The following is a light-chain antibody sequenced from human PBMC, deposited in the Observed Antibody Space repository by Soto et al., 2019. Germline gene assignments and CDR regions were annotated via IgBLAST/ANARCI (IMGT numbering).Light chain of an antibody. V-gene: IGKV3-20*01. CDR1: QSVTTQ. Sequence: IVLTQSPGTLSLSPGERATLSCRASQSVTTQFAWYQQKPGQAPRLIIHGASSRATGGPDRISGSWSGTDFTLSISRLEPEDFAVYYCQQYGGSTRTFGQGTKVEIK. CDR3: QQYGGSTRT. J-gene: IGKJ1*01. CDR2: GAS.